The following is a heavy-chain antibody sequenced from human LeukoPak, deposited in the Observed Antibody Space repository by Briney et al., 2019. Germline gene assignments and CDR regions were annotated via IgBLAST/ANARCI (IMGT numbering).Heavy chain of an antibody. CDR3: ARVTGYMIEDYFDS. D-gene: IGHD3-22*01. J-gene: IGHJ4*02. CDR2: IYYTGST. CDR1: GGSIRSSSYY. Sequence: SETLSLTCTVSGGSIRSSSYYWGWIRQPPGKGLQWIGNIYYTGSTFYNPSLKSRVTISVDTSKNQFSLKLSSVTAADTAVYYCARVTGYMIEDYFDSWGQGTLVTVSS. V-gene: IGHV4-39*07.